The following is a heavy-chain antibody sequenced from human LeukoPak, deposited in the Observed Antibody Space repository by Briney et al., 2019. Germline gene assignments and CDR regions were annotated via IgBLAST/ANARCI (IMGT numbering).Heavy chain of an antibody. CDR2: ISGSGGST. CDR3: AKGLEPRRYEDILTGSFDY. CDR1: GFTFSSYA. D-gene: IGHD3-9*01. J-gene: IGHJ4*02. V-gene: IGHV3-23*01. Sequence: PGGSLRLSCAASGFTFSSYAMSWVRQAPGKGLEWVSAISGSGGSTYYADSVKGRFTISRDNSKNTLYLQMNSLRAEDTAVYYCAKGLEPRRYEDILTGSFDYWGQGTLVTVSS.